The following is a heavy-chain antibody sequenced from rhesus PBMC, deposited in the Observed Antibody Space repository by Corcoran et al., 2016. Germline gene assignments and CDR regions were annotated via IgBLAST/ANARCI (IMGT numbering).Heavy chain of an antibody. CDR2: IDPSDSDT. V-gene: IGHV5-20*02. CDR3: ARRGNNNRFDV. Sequence: EVQLVKSGAEVKRPGEYMKISCKTSGYSFHSYWLSWVSQMTGKGLEWMGAIDPSDSDTRYIPSFQGQVTISADKSISTAYLQWSSLKASDTATYYCARRGNNNRFDVWGPGVLVTVSS. CDR1: GYSFHSYW. J-gene: IGHJ5-1*01. D-gene: IGHD1-44*01.